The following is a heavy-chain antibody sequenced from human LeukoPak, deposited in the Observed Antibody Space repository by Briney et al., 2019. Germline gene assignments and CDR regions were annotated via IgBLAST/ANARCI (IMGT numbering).Heavy chain of an antibody. Sequence: SETLSLTCAVYGGSFSGYYWSWIRQPPGRGLEWIGEINHSGSTNYNPSLKSRVTISVDTSKNQFSLKRNAVTAADTAVNYCASWGVRGVMFNYWGQENLVTVSS. CDR1: GGSFSGYY. J-gene: IGHJ4*02. CDR3: ASWGVRGVMFNY. CDR2: INHSGST. D-gene: IGHD3-10*01. V-gene: IGHV4-34*01.